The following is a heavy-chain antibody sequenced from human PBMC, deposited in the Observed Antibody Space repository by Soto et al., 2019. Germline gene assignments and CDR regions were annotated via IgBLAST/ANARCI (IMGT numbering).Heavy chain of an antibody. Sequence: QVQLVQSGAEVKKPGSSVKVSCKASGVTFSSYTISWVRQAPGQGLEWMGRIIPILGIANYAPKFQGRVTITADKSTSTAYMELSSLRSEDTAVEYWAGTFGGVIAPFEFWGQGTLVTVSS. J-gene: IGHJ4*02. D-gene: IGHD3-16*02. V-gene: IGHV1-69*02. CDR1: GVTFSSYT. CDR3: AGTFGGVIAPFEF. CDR2: IIPILGIA.